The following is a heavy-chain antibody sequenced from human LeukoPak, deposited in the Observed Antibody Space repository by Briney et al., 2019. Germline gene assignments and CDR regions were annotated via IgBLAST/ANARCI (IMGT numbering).Heavy chain of an antibody. CDR3: ARDFPFQLLDDAFDI. Sequence: GGSLRLSCEGSGFSLSAYNMNWVRQAPGKGLESVSYISSSSATIFYADSVKGRFTISRDNAKNSLYLQMNSLRAEDTAVYYCARDFPFQLLDDAFDIWGQGTMVTVSS. D-gene: IGHD2-2*01. V-gene: IGHV3-48*01. CDR1: GFSLSAYN. J-gene: IGHJ3*02. CDR2: ISSSSATI.